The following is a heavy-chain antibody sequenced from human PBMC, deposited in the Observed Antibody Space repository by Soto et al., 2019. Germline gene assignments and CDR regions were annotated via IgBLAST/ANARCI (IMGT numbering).Heavy chain of an antibody. D-gene: IGHD3-10*01. V-gene: IGHV6-1*01. J-gene: IGHJ4*02. CDR1: GDSVSSNNAA. CDR2: TYYRSKWYN. CDR3: ARGPDFGSGSYFFFDH. Sequence: SQTLSLTCAISGDSVSSNNAAWNWVRQSPSRGLEFLGRTYYRSKWYNDYAASVKSRITINPDTSKNQFSLQLNSVTPEDTAVYYCARGPDFGSGSYFFFDHWGQGTLVTVSS.